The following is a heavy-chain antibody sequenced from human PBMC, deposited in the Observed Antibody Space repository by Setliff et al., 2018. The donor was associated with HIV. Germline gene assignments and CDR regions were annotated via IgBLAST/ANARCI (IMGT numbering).Heavy chain of an antibody. J-gene: IGHJ3*01. Sequence: GESLKICCKGSGYSFTTYWIGWVRQMPGKALEWTGIFYPGDSDIRYSSSFRGPVTISDDKSINTAYLQWSSLKASDTAIYYCARQRSPGFRAGDALDVWGQGTMVTVSS. CDR3: ARQRSPGFRAGDALDV. D-gene: IGHD3-10*01. CDR2: FYPGDSDI. CDR1: GYSFTTYW. V-gene: IGHV5-51*01.